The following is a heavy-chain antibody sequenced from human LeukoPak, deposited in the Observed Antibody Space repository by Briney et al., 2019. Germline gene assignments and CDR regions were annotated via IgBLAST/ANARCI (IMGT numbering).Heavy chain of an antibody. Sequence: PGGSLRLSCAASGFTFSSYDMHWVRQATRKGLEWVSAIGTAGDTYYSGSVKGRFTISRENAKNSLYLQMNSLRAGDTAVYYCARDRWGGYFGAFDIWGQGTMVTVSS. CDR3: ARDRWGGYFGAFDI. D-gene: IGHD3-3*01. CDR1: GFTFSSYD. V-gene: IGHV3-13*04. CDR2: IGTAGDT. J-gene: IGHJ3*02.